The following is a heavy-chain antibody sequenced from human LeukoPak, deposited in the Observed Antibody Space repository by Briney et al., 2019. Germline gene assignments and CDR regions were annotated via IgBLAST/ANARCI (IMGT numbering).Heavy chain of an antibody. CDR1: GDSISYYY. CDR2: IYYSGNT. J-gene: IGHJ4*02. D-gene: IGHD5-18*01. Sequence: SPSETLSLTCTVSGDSISYYYWSWIRQPPGKGLDWIGKIYYSGNTNYNPSLKSRVTISVDTSKNQFSLKLSSVTAADTAVYYCARVRGYSYDSSDFDYWGQGTLVTVSS. V-gene: IGHV4-59*01. CDR3: ARVRGYSYDSSDFDY.